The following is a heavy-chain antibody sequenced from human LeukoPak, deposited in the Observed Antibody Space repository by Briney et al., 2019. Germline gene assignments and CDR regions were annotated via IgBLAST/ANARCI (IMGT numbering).Heavy chain of an antibody. Sequence: PGGSLRLSCAASGFTFSIYAKHWVRQGPGKGLEWVAIIWFDGSNKYYADSVKGRFTISRDNSKNRLFLQMSSLRVEDTAAYFCTRAQPTCLWTADDVWGQGTTVTVSS. D-gene: IGHD1-1*01. V-gene: IGHV3-33*01. CDR2: IWFDGSNK. J-gene: IGHJ3*01. CDR3: TRAQPTCLWTADDV. CDR1: GFTFSIYA.